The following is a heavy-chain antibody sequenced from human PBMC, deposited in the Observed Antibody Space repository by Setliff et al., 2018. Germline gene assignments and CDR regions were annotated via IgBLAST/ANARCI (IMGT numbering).Heavy chain of an antibody. V-gene: IGHV1-69*05. Sequence: ASVKVSCKASRGTFSSYGITWVRQAPGQGLEWMGGIIPIFGTTDYAQKFQGRVTITTDESTSTAYMEMSSPRSEDTAVYYCARERGDIVSTTSYYYYMDVWGKGTTVTVSS. CDR2: IIPIFGTT. CDR3: ARERGDIVSTTSYYYYMDV. CDR1: RGTFSSYG. J-gene: IGHJ6*03. D-gene: IGHD5-12*01.